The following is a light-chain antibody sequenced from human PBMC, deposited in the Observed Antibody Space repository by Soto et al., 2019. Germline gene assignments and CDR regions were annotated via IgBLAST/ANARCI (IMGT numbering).Light chain of an antibody. J-gene: IGKJ1*01. CDR2: AAS. Sequence: AIQMTQSPSSLSASVGDRVAISCRASQDIRNTLAWYQQKPGEAPKLLIFAASNLQSRVPSRFSGSGSVTDFTLAITGLQPEDVATYYCLQYYNFSWTFGQGTKVEVK. CDR3: LQYYNFSWT. V-gene: IGKV1-6*01. CDR1: QDIRNT.